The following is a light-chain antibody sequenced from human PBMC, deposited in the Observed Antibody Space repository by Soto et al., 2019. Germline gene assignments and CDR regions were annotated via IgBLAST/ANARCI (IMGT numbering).Light chain of an antibody. V-gene: IGKV3-15*01. CDR3: QQRSTWLT. CDR1: RSVNSE. J-gene: IGKJ4*01. CDR2: GAS. Sequence: VMTQSPATLSVSPGERATLSCRASRSVNSELAWYQQKPGQAPRLLIYGASSRATDIPARFSGSGSGTEFTLAISSLQSEDFAVYHCQQRSTWLTFGGGTRVEIK.